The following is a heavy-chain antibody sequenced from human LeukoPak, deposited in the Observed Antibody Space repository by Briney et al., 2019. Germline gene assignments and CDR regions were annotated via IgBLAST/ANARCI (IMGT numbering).Heavy chain of an antibody. J-gene: IGHJ4*02. CDR1: GFTFSSYA. V-gene: IGHV3-23*01. Sequence: TGGSLRLSCAASGFTFSSYAMSWIRQAPGKGLEWVSAISGSGGSTYYADSVKGRFTISRDNSKNTLYLQMNSLRAEDTAVYYCARGPNSRVTNQSLWGQGTLDTVSS. CDR3: ARGPNSRVTNQSL. D-gene: IGHD1-14*01. CDR2: ISGSGGST.